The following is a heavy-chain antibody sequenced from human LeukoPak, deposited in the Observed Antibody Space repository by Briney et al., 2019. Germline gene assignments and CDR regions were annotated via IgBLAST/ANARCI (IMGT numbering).Heavy chain of an antibody. CDR1: GFTLSSYW. Sequence: AGGSLRLSCAASGFTLSSYWVHWVRQPPGKGLMWLSRTNEDGSYAEYADSVKGRFTISRDNAKNTVYLQMYSLRTEDTAVYFCGRINYNGDYWGRGTLVTVSS. CDR2: TNEDGSYA. J-gene: IGHJ4*02. D-gene: IGHD3-10*01. V-gene: IGHV3-74*03. CDR3: GRINYNGDY.